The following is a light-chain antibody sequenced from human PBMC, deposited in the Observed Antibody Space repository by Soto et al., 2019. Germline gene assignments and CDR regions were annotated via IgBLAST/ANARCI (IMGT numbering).Light chain of an antibody. V-gene: IGKV1-5*03. CDR1: QSLSRW. Sequence: DIQMTQSPCTLSASVGDRVTITCRASQSLSRWLAWYQQNPGQAPKLLLYEESSLESGVPSRFSGSGSGTEFTLTISSLEPDDFAAYYCQQYNRSPLTFGQGTKVEIK. J-gene: IGKJ1*01. CDR3: QQYNRSPLT. CDR2: EES.